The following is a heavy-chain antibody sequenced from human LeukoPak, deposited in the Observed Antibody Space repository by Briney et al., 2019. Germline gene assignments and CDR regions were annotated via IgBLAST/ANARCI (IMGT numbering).Heavy chain of an antibody. CDR2: ISYSGIT. CDR3: ARMYSGTSYYFDY. CDR1: GGSISSYY. Sequence: SETLSLTCTVSGGSISSYYWSWIRQPPGKGLEWIGYISYSGITNYNPSLKSRVTLSVDTSKNQFSLRLTSVTAADTAVYYCARMYSGTSYYFDYWGQGTLVTVSS. D-gene: IGHD1-26*01. V-gene: IGHV4-59*01. J-gene: IGHJ4*02.